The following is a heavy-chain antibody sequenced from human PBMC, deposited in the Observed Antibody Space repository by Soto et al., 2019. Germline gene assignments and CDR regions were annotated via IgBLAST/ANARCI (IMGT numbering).Heavy chain of an antibody. D-gene: IGHD3-16*02. Sequence: SETLSLTCTVSGGSISSSSYYWGWIRQPPGKGLEWIGSIYYSGSTYYNPSLKSRVTISVDTSKNQFSLKLSSVTAADTAVYYCASPYVWGSYRHRHPFDDWGQGTLVTVSS. CDR1: GGSISSSSYY. V-gene: IGHV4-39*01. CDR2: IYYSGST. J-gene: IGHJ4*02. CDR3: ASPYVWGSYRHRHPFDD.